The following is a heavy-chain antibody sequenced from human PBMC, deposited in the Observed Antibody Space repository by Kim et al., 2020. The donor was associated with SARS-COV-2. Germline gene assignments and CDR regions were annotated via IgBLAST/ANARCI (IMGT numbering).Heavy chain of an antibody. Sequence: SETLSLTCTVSGGSISSYYWSWIRQPPGKGLEWIGYIYYSGSTNYNPSLKSRVTISVDTSKNQFSLKLSSVTAADTAVYYCAGYKSYCSGGSCYYLDYWGQGTLVTVSS. CDR1: GGSISSYY. D-gene: IGHD2-15*01. V-gene: IGHV4-59*08. J-gene: IGHJ4*02. CDR2: IYYSGST. CDR3: AGYKSYCSGGSCYYLDY.